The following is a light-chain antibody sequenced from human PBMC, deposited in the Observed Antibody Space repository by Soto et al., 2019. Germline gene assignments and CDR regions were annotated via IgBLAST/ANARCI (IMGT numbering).Light chain of an antibody. J-gene: IGKJ1*01. CDR1: QSLLHSNGYNY. V-gene: IGKV2-28*01. CDR2: LGS. CDR3: MQALQSPWT. Sequence: DIVLTQSPLSLPVTPGEPASISCRSSQSLLHSNGYNYLDWYLQKPGQSPQLLIYLGSNPASGVPDRFSGSGSGTDFTLKISRVEAEDVAVYYCMQALQSPWTFGQGTKVEIK.